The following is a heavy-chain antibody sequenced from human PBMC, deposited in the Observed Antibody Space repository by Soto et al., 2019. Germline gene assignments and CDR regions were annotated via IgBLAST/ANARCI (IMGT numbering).Heavy chain of an antibody. J-gene: IGHJ6*02. Sequence: SQTLSLTCAISGDSVSSNSAAWNWIRQSPSRGLEWLGRTYYRSKWYNDYAVSVKSRITINPDTSKNQFSLQLNSVTPEDTAVYYCARGQWLVLGNYYYGMGVWGQGTTVTVSS. V-gene: IGHV6-1*01. D-gene: IGHD6-19*01. CDR3: ARGQWLVLGNYYYGMGV. CDR1: GDSVSSNSAA. CDR2: TYYRSKWYN.